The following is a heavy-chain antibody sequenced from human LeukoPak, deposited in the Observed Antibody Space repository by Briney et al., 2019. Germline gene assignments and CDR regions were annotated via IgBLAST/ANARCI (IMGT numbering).Heavy chain of an antibody. CDR1: GFTFSSYG. V-gene: IGHV3-33*01. Sequence: GGSLRLSCTASGFTFSSYGMHWVRQAPGKGLEWVAVKSHHAGYEYYADSVQGRFSISRDDSKNTVYLQMNSLRAEDTAVYYCARDWLDRSLDYWGQGTLVTVSS. CDR2: KSHHAGYE. J-gene: IGHJ4*02. CDR3: ARDWLDRSLDY. D-gene: IGHD3-22*01.